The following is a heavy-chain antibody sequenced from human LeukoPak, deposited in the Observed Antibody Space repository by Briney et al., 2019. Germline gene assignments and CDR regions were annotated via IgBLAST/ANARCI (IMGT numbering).Heavy chain of an antibody. J-gene: IGHJ4*02. D-gene: IGHD3-16*01. CDR3: ARTPGGDYFDH. CDR2: IYPGGSET. CDR1: GYSFTNYW. V-gene: IGHV5-51*01. Sequence: GESLKISCKGSGYSFTNYWIGWVRQMPRKGLEWMGIIYPGGSETRYSPSFQGQVTISADKSISTAYLQWGSLKASDTAIYYCARTPGGDYFDHWGQGTLVTVSS.